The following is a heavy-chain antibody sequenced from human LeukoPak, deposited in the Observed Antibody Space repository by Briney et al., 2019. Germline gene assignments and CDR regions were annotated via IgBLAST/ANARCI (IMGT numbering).Heavy chain of an antibody. CDR3: ARDWGNWNDGRWNDGGGY. D-gene: IGHD1-1*01. J-gene: IGHJ4*02. CDR1: GFTFSTYS. CDR2: ISYDGSKK. Sequence: GGSLRLSCAASGFTFSTYSMHWVRQAPGEGLEWVAVISYDGSKKYYADSVRGRFTISRDNSKNSLYLQMNSLRDEDTAVYYCARDWGNWNDGRWNDGGGYWGQGTLVTVSS. V-gene: IGHV3-30*04.